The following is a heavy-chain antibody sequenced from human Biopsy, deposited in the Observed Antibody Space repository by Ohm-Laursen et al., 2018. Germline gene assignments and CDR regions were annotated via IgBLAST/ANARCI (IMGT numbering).Heavy chain of an antibody. Sequence: SLRLSCAASGLSIGTNYMTWVRQAPGKGLDWVSIIFAGGGRTYYVDSVKGRFTISRDISENTVSLQMNSLRAEDTAVYYCARTIMVGGVILNYFDYWGQGNLVTVSS. V-gene: IGHV3-53*01. CDR2: IFAGGGRT. D-gene: IGHD3-10*01. CDR1: GLSIGTNY. J-gene: IGHJ4*02. CDR3: ARTIMVGGVILNYFDY.